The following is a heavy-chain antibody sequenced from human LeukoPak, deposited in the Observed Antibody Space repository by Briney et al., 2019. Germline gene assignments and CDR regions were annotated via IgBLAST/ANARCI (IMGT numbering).Heavy chain of an antibody. CDR2: INHSGST. J-gene: IGHJ4*02. V-gene: IGHV4-34*01. CDR1: GGSFSGYY. D-gene: IGHD2-2*01. Sequence: SETLSLTCAVYGGSFSGYYWSWIHQPPGKGLEWIGEINHSGSTNYNPSLKSRVTISVDTSKNQFSLKLSSVTAADTAVYYCARLILASKRRYQPLAGGDYWGQGTLVTVSS. CDR3: ARLILASKRRYQPLAGGDY.